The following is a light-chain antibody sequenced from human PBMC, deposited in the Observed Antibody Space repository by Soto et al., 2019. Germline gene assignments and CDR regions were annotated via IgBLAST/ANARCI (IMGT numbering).Light chain of an antibody. CDR1: SSDVGDNNY. V-gene: IGLV2-14*01. CDR2: DVT. Sequence: QSALTQPASVSGSPGQSITIYCTGTSSDVGDNNYVSWYQQHPGKAPKLMIYDVTHRPSGISNRFSGSKSGNTASLTISGLPAEDEADYYCSSYTSSSTLYVFGTGTKVTVL. J-gene: IGLJ1*01. CDR3: SSYTSSSTLYV.